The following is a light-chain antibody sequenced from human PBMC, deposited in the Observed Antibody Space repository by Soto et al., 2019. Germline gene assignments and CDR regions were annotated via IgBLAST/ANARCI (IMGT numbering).Light chain of an antibody. J-gene: IGLJ2*01. CDR1: SSNIGSNY. CDR3: AAWDDSLSGPRV. V-gene: IGLV1-47*01. CDR2: RNN. Sequence: QAVVTQPPSASGTPGQRVTISCSGSSSNIGSNYVYWYQQLPGTAPKLLIYRNNQRPSGVPDRFSGFKSGTSASLAISGLRSEDEADYYCAAWDDSLSGPRVFGGGTKLTVL.